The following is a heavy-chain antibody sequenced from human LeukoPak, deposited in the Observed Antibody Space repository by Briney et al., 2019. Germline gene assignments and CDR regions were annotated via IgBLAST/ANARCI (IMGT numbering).Heavy chain of an antibody. J-gene: IGHJ4*02. CDR2: IDPSDSYT. Sequence: GESLKISCKGSGYSFTSYWISWVRQMPGKGLEWMGRIDPSDSYTNYSPSFQGHVTLSADKSISTAYLQWSSLKASDTAMYYCVRLIYSSGWHDCWGQGTLVTVSS. CDR1: GYSFTSYW. V-gene: IGHV5-10-1*01. CDR3: VRLIYSSGWHDC. D-gene: IGHD6-19*01.